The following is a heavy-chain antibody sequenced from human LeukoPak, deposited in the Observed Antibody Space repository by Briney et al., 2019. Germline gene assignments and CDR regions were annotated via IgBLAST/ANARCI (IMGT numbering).Heavy chain of an antibody. J-gene: IGHJ4*02. D-gene: IGHD3-22*01. CDR1: GGSISSYY. CDR2: IYTSGST. CDR3: ARSTPGLLPAPFDY. Sequence: SETLSLTGTVSGGSISSYYWSWIRQPAGKGLEWIGRIYTSGSTNYNPSLKSRVTMSVDTSKNQFSLKLSSVTAADTAVYYCARSTPGLLPAPFDYWGQGTLVTVSS. V-gene: IGHV4-4*07.